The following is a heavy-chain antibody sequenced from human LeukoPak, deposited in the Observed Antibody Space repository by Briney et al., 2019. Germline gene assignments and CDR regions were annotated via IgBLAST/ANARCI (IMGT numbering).Heavy chain of an antibody. CDR2: IYSGGST. CDR1: GFTVSSNY. J-gene: IGHJ6*02. D-gene: IGHD6-19*01. Sequence: RTGGSLRLSCAASGFTVSSNYMSWVRQAPGKGLEWVSVIYSGGSTYYADSVKGRFTISRHNSKNTLYLQMNSLRAEDTAVYYCATCSGWYEIYYYYYGMDVWGQGTTVTVSS. V-gene: IGHV3-53*04. CDR3: ATCSGWYEIYYYYYGMDV.